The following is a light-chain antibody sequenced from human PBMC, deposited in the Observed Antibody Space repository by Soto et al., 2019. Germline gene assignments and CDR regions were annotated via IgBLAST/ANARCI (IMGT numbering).Light chain of an antibody. CDR3: QQYGSSPMT. V-gene: IGKV3-20*01. Sequence: EIVLTQSPGTLSLSPGERATLSCRASQSVSSSYLACYQQKPCQAPRLLIYGASSRATGIPDRFSGSGSGTDFTLTISRLEPEDFAVYYCQQYGSSPMTFGQGTKVEIK. CDR1: QSVSSSY. J-gene: IGKJ1*01. CDR2: GAS.